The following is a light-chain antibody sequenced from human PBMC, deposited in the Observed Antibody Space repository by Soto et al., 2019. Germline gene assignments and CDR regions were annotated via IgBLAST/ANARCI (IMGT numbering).Light chain of an antibody. CDR1: QSISSY. Sequence: DIQMTQSPSSLSASVGDRVTITCRASQSISSYLHWYQQKPGKAPQLLVYAASILQSGVPSRFSGSGPGTDFTLTISSLQPEDFATYDCQQSYSTPFTFGPGTKVDI. CDR2: AAS. CDR3: QQSYSTPFT. V-gene: IGKV1-39*01. J-gene: IGKJ3*01.